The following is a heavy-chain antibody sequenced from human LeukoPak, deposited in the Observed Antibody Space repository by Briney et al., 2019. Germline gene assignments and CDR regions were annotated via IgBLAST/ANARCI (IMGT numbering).Heavy chain of an antibody. CDR1: GFTFSSYA. D-gene: IGHD3-10*01. J-gene: IGHJ4*02. Sequence: GGSLRLSCAASGFTFSSYAMSWVRQAPGKGLEWVSAISGSGGSTYYADSVKGRFTISRDNSKNTLYLQMNSLRAEDTAVYYCAKDSPYAYYGSGSYWDYWGQGTLVTVSS. CDR2: ISGSGGST. V-gene: IGHV3-23*01. CDR3: AKDSPYAYYGSGSYWDY.